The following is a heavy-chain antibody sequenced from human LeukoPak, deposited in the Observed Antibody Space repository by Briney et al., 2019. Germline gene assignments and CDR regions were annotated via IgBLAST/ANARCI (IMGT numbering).Heavy chain of an antibody. D-gene: IGHD5-24*01. CDR2: FDLEDGET. CDR1: GYTLSELS. V-gene: IGHV1-24*01. Sequence: ASVKVSCKVSGYTLSELSMHWVRQAPGKGLEWMGGFDLEDGETIYVQKFQGRVTMTEVTSTDTAYMELSSLRSDDTAVYFCAAGEVGQLFDYWGQGTLVTVSS. CDR3: AAGEVGQLFDY. J-gene: IGHJ4*02.